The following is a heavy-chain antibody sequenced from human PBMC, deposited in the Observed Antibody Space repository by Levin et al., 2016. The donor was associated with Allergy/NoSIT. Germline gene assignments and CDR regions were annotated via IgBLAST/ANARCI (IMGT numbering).Heavy chain of an antibody. J-gene: IGHJ4*02. Sequence: SETLSLTCTVSGGSISSGGYYWSWIRQHPGKGLEWIGYIYYSGSTNYNPSLKSRVTISVDTSKNQFSLKLSSVTAADTAVYYCARAGGSGYYYYFDYWGQGTLVTVSS. CDR3: ARAGGSGYYYYFDY. D-gene: IGHD3-22*01. V-gene: IGHV4-61*08. CDR2: IYYSGST. CDR1: GGSISSGGYY.